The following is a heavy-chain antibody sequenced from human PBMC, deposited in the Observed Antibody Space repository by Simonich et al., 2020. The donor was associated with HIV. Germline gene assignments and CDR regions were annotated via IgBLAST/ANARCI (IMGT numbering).Heavy chain of an antibody. V-gene: IGHV4-34*01. Sequence: QVQLQQWGAGLLKPSETLSLTCAVYGGSFSGYDWSCIRPPPGKGLEWIGEINNNVSTNYNPSLKGRVTISVDTAKNQFSLKLSSVTAADTAVYYCARLTAGGLGEYFQHWGQGTLVTVSS. CDR3: ARLTAGGLGEYFQH. D-gene: IGHD6-13*01. J-gene: IGHJ1*01. CDR1: GGSFSGYD. CDR2: INNNVST.